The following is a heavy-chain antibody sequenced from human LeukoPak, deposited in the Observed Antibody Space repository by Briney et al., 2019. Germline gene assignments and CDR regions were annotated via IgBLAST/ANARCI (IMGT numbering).Heavy chain of an antibody. V-gene: IGHV1-69-2*01. CDR1: GYTFTDYY. J-gene: IGHJ4*02. Sequence: ASVKISCKVSGYTFTDYYMHWVQQAPGKGLEWMGLVDPEDGETIYAEKFQGRVTITADTSTDTAYMELSSPRSEDTAVYYCATDSDFWSGHLLDYWGQGTLVTVSS. CDR2: VDPEDGET. D-gene: IGHD3-3*01. CDR3: ATDSDFWSGHLLDY.